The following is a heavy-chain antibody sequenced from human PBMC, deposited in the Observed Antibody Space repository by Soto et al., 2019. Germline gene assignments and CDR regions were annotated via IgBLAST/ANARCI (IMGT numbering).Heavy chain of an antibody. CDR2: IYYSGST. CDR3: ARGGNYYDSSGYYPYYYYYGMDV. V-gene: IGHV4-59*01. Sequence: SETLSLTCTVSGGSISSYYWSWIRQPPGKGLEWIGYIYYSGSTNYNPSLKSRVTISVDTSKNQFSLKLSSVTAADTAVYYCARGGNYYDSSGYYPYYYYYGMDVWGQGTTVTVSS. D-gene: IGHD3-22*01. CDR1: GGSISSYY. J-gene: IGHJ6*02.